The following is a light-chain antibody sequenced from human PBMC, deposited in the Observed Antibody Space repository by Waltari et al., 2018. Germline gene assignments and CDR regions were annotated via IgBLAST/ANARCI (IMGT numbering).Light chain of an antibody. CDR3: MQGTHWPYT. V-gene: IGKV2-30*02. CDR1: QRLVHSNGNTC. Sequence: VVMTSTLLSLPITLGEAASISGTSGQRLVHSNGNTCSQWFQQRPGQSPRRLIYTVSNRESGVPDRFSGIGSGTDFTLKISRVEAEDFGVYFCMQGTHWPYTFGQWTRLDIK. CDR2: TVS. J-gene: IGKJ2*01.